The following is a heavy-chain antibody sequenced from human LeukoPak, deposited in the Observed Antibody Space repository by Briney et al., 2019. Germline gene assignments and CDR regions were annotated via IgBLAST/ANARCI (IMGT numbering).Heavy chain of an antibody. J-gene: IGHJ4*02. CDR3: ARDNRDWSTFGGVIVRPFFDY. Sequence: GGSLRLSCAASGFTFSSYWMSWVRQAPGKGLEWVANIKQDGSEKYYVDSVKGRFTISRDNAKNSLYLQMNSLRAEDTAVYYCARDNRDWSTFGGVIVRPFFDYWGQGALVTASS. CDR1: GFTFSSYW. D-gene: IGHD3-16*02. V-gene: IGHV3-7*01. CDR2: IKQDGSEK.